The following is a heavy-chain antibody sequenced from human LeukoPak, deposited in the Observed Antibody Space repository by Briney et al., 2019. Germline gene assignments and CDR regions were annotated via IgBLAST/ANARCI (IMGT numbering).Heavy chain of an antibody. CDR1: GGSISSSSYY. V-gene: IGHV4-39*01. Sequence: SETLSLTRTVPGGSISSSSYYWGWIRQSPGKGLEWIGSIYYSGSTYYNPSLKSRVTISVDTSKDQFSLKLNSVTAADTAVYYCARHSSRVIVVVNNWGQGTLVTVSS. CDR3: ARHSSRVIVVVNN. D-gene: IGHD3-22*01. J-gene: IGHJ4*02. CDR2: IYYSGST.